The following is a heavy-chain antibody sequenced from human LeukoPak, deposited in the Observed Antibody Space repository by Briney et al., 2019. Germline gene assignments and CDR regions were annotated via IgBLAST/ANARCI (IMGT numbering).Heavy chain of an antibody. D-gene: IGHD3-10*01. CDR3: ARGDMVRGVIIRDAFDI. CDR1: GGSISSYY. V-gene: IGHV4-59*01. Sequence: SETLSLTCTVSGGSISSYYWSWIRQPPGKGLEWIGYIYYSGSTNYNPSLKSRVTISVDTSMNQFSLKLSSVTAADTAVYYCARGDMVRGVIIRDAFDIWGQGTMVTVSS. CDR2: IYYSGST. J-gene: IGHJ3*02.